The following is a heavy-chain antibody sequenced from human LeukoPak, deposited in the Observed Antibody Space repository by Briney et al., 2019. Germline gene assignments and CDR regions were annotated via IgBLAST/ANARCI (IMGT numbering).Heavy chain of an antibody. CDR2: IYTSGST. J-gene: IGHJ3*02. D-gene: IGHD3-22*01. V-gene: IGHV4-4*07. CDR3: ARGRWYYDSSGYEDAFDI. CDR1: GGSISSYY. Sequence: SETLCLTCTVSGGSISSYYWSWIRQPAGKGLEWIGRIYTSGSTNYNPSLKSRVTMSVDTSKNQFSLKLSSVTAADTAVYYCARGRWYYDSSGYEDAFDIWGQGTMVTVSS.